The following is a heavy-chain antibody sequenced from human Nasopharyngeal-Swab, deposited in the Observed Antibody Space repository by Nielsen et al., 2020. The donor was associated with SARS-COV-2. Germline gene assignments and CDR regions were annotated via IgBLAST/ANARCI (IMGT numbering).Heavy chain of an antibody. Sequence: SVKVSCKASGGTFSSYAISWVRQAPGQGLEWMGGIIPIFGTANYAQKFRGRVTITADESTSTAYMELSSLRSEDTAVYYCAGGDDSLANSYYWGQGTLVTVSS. CDR2: IIPIFGTA. J-gene: IGHJ4*02. CDR1: GGTFSSYA. V-gene: IGHV1-69*13. D-gene: IGHD3-22*01. CDR3: AGGDDSLANSYY.